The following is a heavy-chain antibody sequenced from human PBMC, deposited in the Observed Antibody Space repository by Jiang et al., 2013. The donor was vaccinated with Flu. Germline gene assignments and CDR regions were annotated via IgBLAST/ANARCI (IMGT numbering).Heavy chain of an antibody. J-gene: IGHJ6*02. CDR1: GGSTSSYY. Sequence: LVKPSETLSLTCTVSGGSTSSYYWSWIRQPPGKGLEWIGYIYYSGSTNYNPSLKSRVTISVDTSKNQFSLKLSSVTAADTAVYYCARAPGSGRRSGYGMDVWGQGTTVTVSS. D-gene: IGHD3-10*01. V-gene: IGHV4-59*01. CDR2: IYYSGST. CDR3: ARAPGSGRRSGYGMDV.